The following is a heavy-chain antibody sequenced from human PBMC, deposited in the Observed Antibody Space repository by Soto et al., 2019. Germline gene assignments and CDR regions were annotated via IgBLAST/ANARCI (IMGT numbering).Heavy chain of an antibody. CDR3: EKAPLYGSGSYYPRSFDP. CDR2: ISGRGRST. Sequence: EVQLLESGGGLVQPGGSLRLSCAASGFTFSSYAMSWVRQAPGKGLEWVSAISGRGRSTYYADSVKGRVTISRDNSKNPPYLQMKSLRAEDTAVYFCEKAPLYGSGSYYPRSFDPWGQGTLVTVSS. D-gene: IGHD3-10*01. J-gene: IGHJ5*02. V-gene: IGHV3-23*01. CDR1: GFTFSSYA.